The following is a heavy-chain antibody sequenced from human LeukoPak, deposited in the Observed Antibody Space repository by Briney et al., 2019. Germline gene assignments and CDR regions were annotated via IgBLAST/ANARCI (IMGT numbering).Heavy chain of an antibody. Sequence: GGSLKLSCAASGFSFSSYAMSWVRQAPGKGLEWVSSISGSGDNTYYAESVKGRFTISRDISKNTLFLQMNSLRAEDTAVFYCAKRSGYTTGWFFDFWGQGTLVTVSS. D-gene: IGHD6-19*01. CDR2: ISGSGDNT. CDR1: GFSFSSYA. V-gene: IGHV3-23*01. CDR3: AKRSGYTTGWFFDF. J-gene: IGHJ4*02.